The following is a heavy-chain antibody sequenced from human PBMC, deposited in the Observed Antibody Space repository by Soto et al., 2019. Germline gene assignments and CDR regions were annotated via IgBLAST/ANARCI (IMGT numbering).Heavy chain of an antibody. J-gene: IGHJ6*03. V-gene: IGHV3-7*01. CDR3: ARAGGPYSSGGYYYYYMDV. Sequence: PGGSLRLSCAASGFTFSSYWMSWVRQAPGKGLEWVANIKQDGSEKYYVDSVKGRFTISRDNAKNSLYLQMNSLRAEDTAVYYCARAGGPYSSGGYYYYYMDVWGKGTTVTVSS. D-gene: IGHD6-25*01. CDR1: GFTFSSYW. CDR2: IKQDGSEK.